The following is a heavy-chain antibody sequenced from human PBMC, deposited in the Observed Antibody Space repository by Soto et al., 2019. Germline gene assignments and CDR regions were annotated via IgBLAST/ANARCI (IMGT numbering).Heavy chain of an antibody. CDR2: INAGNGNT. CDR3: AKSLVFVDHAYMDV. J-gene: IGHJ6*03. CDR1: GYTFTSYA. Sequence: GASVKVSCKASGYTFTSYAMHWVRQAPGQRLEWMGWINAGNGNTKYSQKFQGRVTITRDKSASTAYMELRSLRPEDTALYYCAKSLVFVDHAYMDVWGKGTTVTVSS. V-gene: IGHV1-3*01. D-gene: IGHD2-21*01.